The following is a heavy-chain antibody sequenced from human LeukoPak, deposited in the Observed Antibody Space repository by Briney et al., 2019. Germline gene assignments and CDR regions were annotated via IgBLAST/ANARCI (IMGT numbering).Heavy chain of an antibody. V-gene: IGHV4-34*01. D-gene: IGHD3-3*01. CDR3: ASLYYDFWSGYSAPPNY. Sequence: SETLSLTCAVYGGSFSGYYWSWIRQPPGKGLEWIGEINHSGSTNYNPSLKSPVTISVGTSKNQFSLKLSSVTAADTAVYYRASLYYDFWSGYSAPPNYWGQGTLVTVSS. CDR2: INHSGST. J-gene: IGHJ4*02. CDR1: GGSFSGYY.